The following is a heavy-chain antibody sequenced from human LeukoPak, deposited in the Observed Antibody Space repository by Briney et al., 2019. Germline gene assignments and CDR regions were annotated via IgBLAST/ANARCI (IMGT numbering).Heavy chain of an antibody. CDR1: GFTFSSYA. D-gene: IGHD6-6*01. V-gene: IGHV3-23*01. Sequence: PGGSLRLSCAASGFTFSSYAMNWVRQAPGKGLEWVSAIIGSGESTYYADSVKGRFTISRENSKSTLYLQMNSLRAEDTALYYCAKARGYSSSSENNWFDPWGQGTLVTVSS. CDR2: IIGSGEST. CDR3: AKARGYSSSSENNWFDP. J-gene: IGHJ5*02.